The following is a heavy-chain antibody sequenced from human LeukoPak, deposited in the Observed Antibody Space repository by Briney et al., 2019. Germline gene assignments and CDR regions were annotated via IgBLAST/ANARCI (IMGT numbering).Heavy chain of an antibody. V-gene: IGHV4-59*08. D-gene: IGHD3-10*01. CDR1: GGSMSSYY. CDR3: ARHEFGSGSSLFDP. CDR2: IYYSGST. Sequence: PSETLSLTCTVSGGSMSSYYWSWLRQPPGKGLEWIGYIYYSGSTNYNPSLKSRVTISVDTSKNQFSLRLRSVTAADTAVYYCARHEFGSGSSLFDPWGHRNPVSVSS. J-gene: IGHJ5*02.